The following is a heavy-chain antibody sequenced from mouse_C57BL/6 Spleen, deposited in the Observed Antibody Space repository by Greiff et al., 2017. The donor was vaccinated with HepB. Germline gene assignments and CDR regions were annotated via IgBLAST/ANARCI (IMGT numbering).Heavy chain of an antibody. CDR3: ARRGRGIYYYYDWAY. V-gene: IGHV1-9*01. D-gene: IGHD2-4*01. CDR2: ILPGSGST. CDR1: GYTFTGYW. Sequence: QVQLQQSGAELMKPGASVKLSCKATGYTFTGYWIEWVKQRPGHGLEWIGEILPGSGSTNYNEKFKGKATFTAATSSNTAYIQLSSLTTEDSAIYSCARRGRGIYYYYDWAYWGQGTLVTVSA. J-gene: IGHJ3*01.